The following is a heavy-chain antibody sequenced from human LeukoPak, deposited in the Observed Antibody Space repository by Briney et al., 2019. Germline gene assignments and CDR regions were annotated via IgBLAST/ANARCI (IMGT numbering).Heavy chain of an antibody. J-gene: IGHJ3*02. V-gene: IGHV3-21*01. CDR3: ARVIAAGTGAFDI. CDR1: GSTFSSYS. CDR2: ISSSSSYI. D-gene: IGHD6-13*01. Sequence: GGSLRLSCAASGSTFSSYSMNWVRQAPGKGLEWVSSISSSSSYIYYADSVKGRFTISRDNAKNSLYLQMNSLRAEDTAVYYCARVIAAGTGAFDIWGQGTMVTVSS.